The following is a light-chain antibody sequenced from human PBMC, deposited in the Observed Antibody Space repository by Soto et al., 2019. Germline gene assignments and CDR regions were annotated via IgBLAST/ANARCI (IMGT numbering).Light chain of an antibody. CDR2: GAS. Sequence: EIVLTQSPGTLSLSPGERATLSCRASQSVSSSSLAWYQQNPGQAPRLLIYGASSRATGIPDRFSGSGSGTDFTLTISRLEPEDFAMYYCQQFGSSSTFGQGTRLEIK. CDR1: QSVSSSS. J-gene: IGKJ5*01. V-gene: IGKV3-20*01. CDR3: QQFGSSST.